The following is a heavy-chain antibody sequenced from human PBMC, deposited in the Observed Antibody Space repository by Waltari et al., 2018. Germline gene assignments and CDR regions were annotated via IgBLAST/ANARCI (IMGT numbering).Heavy chain of an antibody. CDR3: AFLGDYLGGGFDY. CDR1: GYTFTSYA. D-gene: IGHD4-17*01. CDR2: INAGNGNT. Sequence: QVQLVQSGAEVKKPGASVKVSCKASGYTFTSYAMHWVRQAPGQRLEWMGWINAGNGNTKYSQKFQGRVTITRDTSASTAYMELSSLRSEDTAVYYCAFLGDYLGGGFDYWGQGTLVTVSS. J-gene: IGHJ4*02. V-gene: IGHV1-3*01.